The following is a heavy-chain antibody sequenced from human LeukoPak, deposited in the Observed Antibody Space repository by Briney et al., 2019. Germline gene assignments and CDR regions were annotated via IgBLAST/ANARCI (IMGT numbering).Heavy chain of an antibody. Sequence: GGSLRLSCAASGFTFSSYAMSWVRQAPGKGLEWVSAISGSGGSTYYADSVKGRFTMSRDNSKNTLYLQMNRLRAEDTAVYYCAKDLSTNCGGDCWGQGTLVTVSS. CDR1: GFTFSSYA. J-gene: IGHJ4*02. V-gene: IGHV3-23*01. D-gene: IGHD2-21*01. CDR2: ISGSGGST. CDR3: AKDLSTNCGGDC.